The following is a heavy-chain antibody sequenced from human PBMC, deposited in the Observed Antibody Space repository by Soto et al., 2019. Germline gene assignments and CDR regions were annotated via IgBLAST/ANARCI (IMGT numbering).Heavy chain of an antibody. D-gene: IGHD6-13*01. J-gene: IGHJ4*02. CDR1: GYTYTSYD. CDR3: AREHSSSWRFDY. Sequence: GASVKVSCKASGYTYTSYDMNWVRPANGQGLEWMGWMNPNSGNTGYAQKFQGRVTMTRNTSISTAYMELSSLRSEDTAVYYCAREHSSSWRFDYWGQGTLVTVSS. CDR2: MNPNSGNT. V-gene: IGHV1-8*01.